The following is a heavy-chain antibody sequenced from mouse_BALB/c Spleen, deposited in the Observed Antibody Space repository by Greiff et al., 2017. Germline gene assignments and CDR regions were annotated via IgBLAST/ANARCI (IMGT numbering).Heavy chain of an antibody. CDR1: GFSLTSYG. J-gene: IGHJ1*01. Sequence: QVQLKESGPGLVQPSQSLSITCTVSGFSLTSYGVHWVRQSPGKGLEWLGVIWSGGSTDYNAAFISRLSISKDNSKSQVFFKMNSLQANDTAIYYCARNYGNYDWYFDVWGAGTTVTVSS. CDR2: IWSGGST. CDR3: ARNYGNYDWYFDV. D-gene: IGHD2-1*01. V-gene: IGHV2-2*02.